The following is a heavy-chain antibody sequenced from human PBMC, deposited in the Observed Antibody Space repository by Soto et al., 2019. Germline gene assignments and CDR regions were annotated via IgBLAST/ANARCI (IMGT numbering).Heavy chain of an antibody. CDR2: IWYDGSNK. V-gene: IGHV3-33*01. D-gene: IGHD3-22*01. Sequence: GGSLRLSCAASGFTFSSYGMHWVRQAPGKGLEWVAVIWYDGSNKYYADSVKGRFTISRDNSKNTLYLQMNSLRAEDTAVYYCARGGAMIVVAADEFDYWGQGTLVTVSS. J-gene: IGHJ4*02. CDR1: GFTFSSYG. CDR3: ARGGAMIVVAADEFDY.